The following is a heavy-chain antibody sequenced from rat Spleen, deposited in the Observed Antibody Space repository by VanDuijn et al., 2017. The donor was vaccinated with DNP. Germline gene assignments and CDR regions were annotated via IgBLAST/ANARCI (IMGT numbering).Heavy chain of an antibody. CDR3: ARALSAWAMDA. D-gene: IGHD4-6*01. CDR2: INGAGST. CDR1: FYSITSSNN. V-gene: IGHV3-3*01. J-gene: IGHJ4*01. Sequence: EVLLQESGPGLVKPSQSLSLTCSVTFYSITSSNNWNWLRKFPENKLEWMGHINGAGSTKYNPPLKSQISITRDTSKNQIFLQLTSVTTEDTAQYYCARALSAWAMDAWCQGASVTVAS.